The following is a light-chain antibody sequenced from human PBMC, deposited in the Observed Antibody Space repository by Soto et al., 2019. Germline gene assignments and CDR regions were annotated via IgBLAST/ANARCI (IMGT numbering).Light chain of an antibody. CDR3: HQYGNSPWT. Sequence: EIVLTQSPGTLSLSPGERATLSCRASQSGFSTYLAWFQQKPGQAPRLLIYGASPRAAGVPDRCSGSGSAXXXXXXXXRLEPEDFAVYYCHQYGNSPWTIGQGTLVE. V-gene: IGKV3-20*01. CDR1: QSGFSTY. CDR2: GAS. J-gene: IGKJ1*01.